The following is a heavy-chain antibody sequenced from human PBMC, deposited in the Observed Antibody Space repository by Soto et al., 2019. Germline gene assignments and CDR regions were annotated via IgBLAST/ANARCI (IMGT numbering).Heavy chain of an antibody. Sequence: QVQLVESGGGVIQPGRSLRLSCAASGFTFSNYAMYWVLQAPGQGLEWVAVISYDGSNKYYADSVKGRFTISRDNSKNSLYLQMNSLRAEDMALYYGASRGEGTTGYYYFDYWGQGTLVTVSS. CDR1: GFTFSNYA. J-gene: IGHJ4*02. V-gene: IGHV3-30-3*01. D-gene: IGHD3-9*01. CDR3: ASRGEGTTGYYYFDY. CDR2: ISYDGSNK.